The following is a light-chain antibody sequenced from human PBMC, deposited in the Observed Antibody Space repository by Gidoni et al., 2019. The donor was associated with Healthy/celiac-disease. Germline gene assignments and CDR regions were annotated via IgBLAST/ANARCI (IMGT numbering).Light chain of an antibody. CDR3: SSYTSSSVYV. Sequence: QSALTQPASVSGSPGQSITISCTGTSSDVGGYNYVSWYQQHPGKAPKLMIYDVSNRPSGVSNRFSGSKSGNTASRTISGLQAEDEADYYCSSYTSSSVYVFGTGTKVTVL. V-gene: IGLV2-14*01. CDR2: DVS. CDR1: SSDVGGYNY. J-gene: IGLJ1*01.